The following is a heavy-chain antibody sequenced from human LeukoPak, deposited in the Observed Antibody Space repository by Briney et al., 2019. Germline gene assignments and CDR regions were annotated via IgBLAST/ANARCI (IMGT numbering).Heavy chain of an antibody. CDR2: ISYDGSNK. J-gene: IGHJ4*02. CDR3: AKDPEHLEAHFDS. V-gene: IGHV3-30*18. CDR1: GFTFSSYG. D-gene: IGHD2-21*01. Sequence: AGGSLRLSCAASGFTFSSYGMHWVRQAPGKGLEWVAVISYDGSNKYYADSVKGRFTISRDNSKNTLYLQMNSLRAEDTAVYYRAKDPEHLEAHFDSWGQGTLVTASS.